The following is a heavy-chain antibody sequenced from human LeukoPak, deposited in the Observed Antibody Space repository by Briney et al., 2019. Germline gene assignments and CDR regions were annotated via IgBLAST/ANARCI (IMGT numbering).Heavy chain of an antibody. D-gene: IGHD2-15*01. CDR3: ARLGVYCSGGSCYSQSNNWLDP. J-gene: IGHJ5*02. CDR1: GYSFTSYW. V-gene: IGHV5-51*01. CDR2: IYPGDSDT. Sequence: GESLKISCKGSGYSFTSYWIGWVRQMPGKGLEWMGIIYPGDSDTRYSPSFQGQVTISADESISTAYLQWSSLKASDTAMYYCARLGVYCSGGSCYSQSNNWLDPWGQGTLVTVSS.